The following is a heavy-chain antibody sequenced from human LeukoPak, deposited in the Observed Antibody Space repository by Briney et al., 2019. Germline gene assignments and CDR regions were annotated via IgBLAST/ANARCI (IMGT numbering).Heavy chain of an antibody. D-gene: IGHD3-10*01. CDR2: IYWDDDK. V-gene: IGHV2-5*02. CDR3: AHRQGLLWFGGYFDY. CDR1: GFSLSTSGVG. J-gene: IGHJ4*02. Sequence: SGPTLSKPTQTLTLTCTFSGFSLSTSGVGVGWIRQPPGKALEWLALIYWDDDKRYSPSLKSRLTITKDTSKNQVVLTMTNMDPVDTATYYCAHRQGLLWFGGYFDYWGQGTLVTVSS.